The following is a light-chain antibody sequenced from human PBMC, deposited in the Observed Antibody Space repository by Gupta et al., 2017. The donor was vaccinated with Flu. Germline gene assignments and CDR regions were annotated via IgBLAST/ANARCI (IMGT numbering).Light chain of an antibody. Sequence: DIVMTQSPASLAVSLGEKATINCKSSQSVLSSSNNKHFLAWFQQTPGQPPKLLIYWASTRVSGVPDRFSGSGSGTDFTLTISSLQAEDVAVYYCQHYYTVPVTFGGGTKVEIK. J-gene: IGKJ4*01. CDR1: QSVLSSSNNKHF. CDR3: QHYYTVPVT. CDR2: WAS. V-gene: IGKV4-1*01.